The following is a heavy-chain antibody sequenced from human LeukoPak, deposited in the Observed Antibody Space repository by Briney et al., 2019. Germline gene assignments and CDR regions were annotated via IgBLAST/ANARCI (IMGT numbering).Heavy chain of an antibody. V-gene: IGHV4-59*08. D-gene: IGHD6-13*01. J-gene: IGHJ5*02. CDR2: IYYSGST. CDR1: GGSISSYY. CDR3: ARGGLRSSWYNWFDP. Sequence: SETLSLTCTVSGGSISSYYWNWIRQPPGKGLEWIGYIYYSGSTNYNPSLKSRVTISVDTSKNQFSLKLSSVTAADTAVYYCARGGLRSSWYNWFDPWGQGTLDTVSS.